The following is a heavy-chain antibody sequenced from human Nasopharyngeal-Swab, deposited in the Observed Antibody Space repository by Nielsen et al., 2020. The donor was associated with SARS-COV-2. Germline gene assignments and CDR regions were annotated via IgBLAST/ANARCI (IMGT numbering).Heavy chain of an antibody. Sequence: LSLTCAASGFTFSSYAMHWVRQAPGKGLEWVAVISYDGSNKYYADSVKGRFTISRDNSKNTLYLQMNSLRAEDTAVYYCARDQGSGWLGEYMDVWGKGTTVTVSS. CDR2: ISYDGSNK. V-gene: IGHV3-30-3*01. CDR1: GFTFSSYA. CDR3: ARDQGSGWLGEYMDV. D-gene: IGHD3-10*01. J-gene: IGHJ6*03.